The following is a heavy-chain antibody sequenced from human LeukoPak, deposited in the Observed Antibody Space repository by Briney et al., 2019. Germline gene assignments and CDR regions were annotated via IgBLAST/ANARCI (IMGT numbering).Heavy chain of an antibody. V-gene: IGHV4-38-2*01. Sequence: KASETLSLTCAASGYSISSGYYWGWIRQPPGKGLEWIGSIYHSGSTYYNPSLKSRVTISVDTSKNQFSLKLSSVTAADTAVYYCARIPGVQLEGGWFDPWGQGTLVTVSS. CDR1: GYSISSGYY. CDR2: IYHSGST. J-gene: IGHJ5*02. D-gene: IGHD1-1*01. CDR3: ARIPGVQLEGGWFDP.